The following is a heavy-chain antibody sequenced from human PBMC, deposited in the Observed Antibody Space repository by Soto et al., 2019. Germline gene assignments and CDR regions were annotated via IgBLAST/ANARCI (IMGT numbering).Heavy chain of an antibody. J-gene: IGHJ4*02. CDR2: ISSSGSTI. CDR3: ARTPVGGYSYGYFDY. Sequence: LSLTCAASGFTFSDYYMSWIRQAPGKGLEWVSYISSSGSTIYYADSVKGRFTISRDNAKNSLYLQMNSLRAEDTAVYYCARTPVGGYSYGYFDYWGQGTLVTVSS. V-gene: IGHV3-11*01. CDR1: GFTFSDYY. D-gene: IGHD5-18*01.